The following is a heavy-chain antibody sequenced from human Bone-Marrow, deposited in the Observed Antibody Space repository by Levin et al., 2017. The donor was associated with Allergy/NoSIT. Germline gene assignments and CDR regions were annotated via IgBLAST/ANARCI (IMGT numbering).Heavy chain of an antibody. V-gene: IGHV3-30-3*01. D-gene: IGHD2-2*01. CDR3: ARVMDGVCSSYSCQSYYYYAMDV. CDR1: GFTFNKFA. CDR2: MSSYGTNR. J-gene: IGHJ6*02. Sequence: PGGSLRLSCAASGFTFNKFAMHWVRQAPGKGLEWVALMSSYGTNRFYADSVKGRFTISRDNSKNTLYLQMNSLRPEDTAVFFCARVMDGVCSSYSCQSYYYYAMDVWGRGSTVTVTS.